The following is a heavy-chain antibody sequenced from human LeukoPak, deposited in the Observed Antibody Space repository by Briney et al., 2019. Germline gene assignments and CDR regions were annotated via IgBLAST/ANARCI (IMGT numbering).Heavy chain of an antibody. Sequence: GGSLRLSCAASKFTFSDYSMSWVRQAPGKGLEWVSTISSIRNYIYYADSVKGRFTISRDNSRNTLYLQMNSLRAEDTAVYYCARDGFSSSWYGRALDYWGQGTLVTVSS. D-gene: IGHD6-13*01. CDR2: ISSIRNYI. CDR1: KFTFSDYS. V-gene: IGHV3-21*01. CDR3: ARDGFSSSWYGRALDY. J-gene: IGHJ4*02.